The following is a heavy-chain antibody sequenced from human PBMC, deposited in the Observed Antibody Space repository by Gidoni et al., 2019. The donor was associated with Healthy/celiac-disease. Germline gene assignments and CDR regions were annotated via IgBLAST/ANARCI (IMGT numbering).Heavy chain of an antibody. CDR2: MSWNSGSI. CDR1: GFPFDDYA. V-gene: IGHV3-9*01. J-gene: IGHJ6*02. CDR3: AKDIREAVAGTGDGMDV. D-gene: IGHD6-19*01. Sequence: EVQLVASGRGLVQPGRSLRPSCSASGFPFDDYAMHWVRKAPGKGLEWVSGMSWNSGSIGYADSGKGRFTISRDNAKNSLYLQMNSLRAEDTALYYCAKDIREAVAGTGDGMDVWGQGTTVTVSS.